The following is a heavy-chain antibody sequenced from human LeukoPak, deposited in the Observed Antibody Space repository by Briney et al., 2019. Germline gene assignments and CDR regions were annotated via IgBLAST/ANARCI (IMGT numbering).Heavy chain of an antibody. CDR1: GGSISSGSYY. Sequence: PSETLSLTCTVSGGSISSGSYYWSWIRQPAGKGLEWIGRIYASGTTNYNPSLKSRVTMSVDTSNNQFSLKLSSVTAADTAVYYCAREAVAATGRGLDYWGQGTLVTVSS. V-gene: IGHV4-61*02. CDR3: AREAVAATGRGLDY. CDR2: IYASGTT. J-gene: IGHJ4*02. D-gene: IGHD6-19*01.